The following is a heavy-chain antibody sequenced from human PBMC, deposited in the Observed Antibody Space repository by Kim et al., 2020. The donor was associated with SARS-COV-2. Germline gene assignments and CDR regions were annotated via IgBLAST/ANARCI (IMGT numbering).Heavy chain of an antibody. CDR2: IKQDGSEK. CDR1: GFIFSSYW. J-gene: IGHJ6*02. D-gene: IGHD5-12*01. CDR3: AREGDGYNFPYYYGMDV. Sequence: GGSLRLSCAASGFIFSSYWMSWVRQAPGKGLEWVANIKQDGSEKYYVDSVKGRFTISRDNAKNSLYLQMNSLRAEDTAVYYCAREGDGYNFPYYYGMDVWGQGATGTVFS. V-gene: IGHV3-7*01.